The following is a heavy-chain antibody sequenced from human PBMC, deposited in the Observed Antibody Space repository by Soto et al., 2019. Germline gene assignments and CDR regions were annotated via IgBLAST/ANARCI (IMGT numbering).Heavy chain of an antibody. J-gene: IGHJ5*02. CDR2: IPSRGRP. Sequence: QVQLRESGPGLVKPSQTLSLTCSVSGASVAGGSYYWSWVRQPPGKGLEWIGYIPSRGRPFYNPSLTSRGTISADTSKNKSSLQLTSVTAADTAVYYCARDTYSGYDFGLWGQGTLVTVSS. D-gene: IGHD5-12*01. V-gene: IGHV4-30-4*01. CDR3: ARDTYSGYDFGL. CDR1: GASVAGGSYY.